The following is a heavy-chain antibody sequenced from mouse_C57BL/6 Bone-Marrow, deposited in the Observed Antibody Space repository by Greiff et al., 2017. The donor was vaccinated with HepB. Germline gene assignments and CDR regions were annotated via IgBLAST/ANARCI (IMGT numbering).Heavy chain of an antibody. CDR3: AREGYYEYDGWDFDV. V-gene: IGHV7-1*01. J-gene: IGHJ1*03. CDR1: GFTFSDFY. Sequence: EVNVVESGGGLVQSGRSLRLSCATSGFTFSDFYMEWVRQAPGKGLEWIAASRNKANDYTTEYSASVKGRFIGSRDTSQSILYLQMNALRAEDTAIYYCAREGYYEYDGWDFDVWGTGTTVTVSS. CDR2: SRNKANDYTT. D-gene: IGHD2-4*01.